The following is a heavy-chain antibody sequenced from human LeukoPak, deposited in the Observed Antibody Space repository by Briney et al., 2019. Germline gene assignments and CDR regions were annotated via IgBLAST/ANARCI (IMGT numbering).Heavy chain of an antibody. CDR2: IIPILGIA. Sequence: SVKVSCKASGGTFSSYAISWVRQAPGQGLEWMGRIIPILGIANYAQKFQGRVTITADKSTSTAYMELSSLRSEDTAVYYCARDRSGELIAAADYDYWGQGTLVTVSS. J-gene: IGHJ4*02. V-gene: IGHV1-69*04. CDR3: ARDRSGELIAAADYDY. CDR1: GGTFSSYA. D-gene: IGHD6-13*01.